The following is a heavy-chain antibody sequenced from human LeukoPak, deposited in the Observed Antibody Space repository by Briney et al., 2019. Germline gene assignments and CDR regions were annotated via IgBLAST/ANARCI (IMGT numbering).Heavy chain of an antibody. J-gene: IGHJ3*02. V-gene: IGHV4-61*02. CDR2: IYISGST. CDR1: GGSISSGSYY. CDR3: ARVTDEMDDAFDI. Sequence: SETLSLTCTVSGGSISSGSYYWSWIRQPAGKGLERIGRIYISGSTKYNPSLKSRVTISVDTSKNQFSLKLSSVTAADTAVYYCARVTDEMDDAFDIWGQGTMVTVSS. D-gene: IGHD5-24*01.